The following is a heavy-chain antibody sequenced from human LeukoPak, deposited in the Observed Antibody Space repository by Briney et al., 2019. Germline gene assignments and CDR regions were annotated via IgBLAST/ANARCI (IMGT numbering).Heavy chain of an antibody. J-gene: IGHJ3*02. D-gene: IGHD6-13*01. CDR1: GGSISSGGYY. CDR3: ARGWSTGQIAAAGSDDAFDI. Sequence: SETLSLTCTVSGGSISSGGYYWGWIRQHPGKGLEWIGYIYYSGSTYYNPSLKSRVTISVDTSKNQFSLKLSSVTAADTAVYYCARGWSTGQIAAAGSDDAFDIWGQGTMVTVSS. V-gene: IGHV4-31*03. CDR2: IYYSGST.